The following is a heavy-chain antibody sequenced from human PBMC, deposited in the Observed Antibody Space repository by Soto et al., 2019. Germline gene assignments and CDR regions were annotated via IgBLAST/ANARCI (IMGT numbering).Heavy chain of an antibody. D-gene: IGHD1-1*01. V-gene: IGHV4-34*01. CDR3: ARVERGTATTVVDAFDI. J-gene: IGHJ3*02. CDR2: MSHSGGT. CDR1: GGFVSSGSYY. Sequence: QVQLQQWGAGLLKPSETLSLTCAVYGGFVSSGSYYWSWIRQPPGKGLEWIGEMSHSGGTPFNPSLKIRVTISIDTTKHQFSLKMRSVTAADTALYYCARVERGTATTVVDAFDIWGPGTMVTVSS.